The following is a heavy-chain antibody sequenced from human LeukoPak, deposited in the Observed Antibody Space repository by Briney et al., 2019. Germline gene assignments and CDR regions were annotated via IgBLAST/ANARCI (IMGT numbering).Heavy chain of an antibody. CDR2: INPSSGST. CDR3: ASSLYYSGYDLGYFDY. CDR1: GYTFTSYY. Sequence: ASVKVSCKASGYTFTSYYMHWVRQAPGQGLEWMGIINPSSGSTSYAQKFQGRVTMTRDTSTSTVYMELSSLRSKDTAVYYCASSLYYSGYDLGYFDYWGQGNLVTVSS. D-gene: IGHD5-12*01. J-gene: IGHJ4*02. V-gene: IGHV1-46*03.